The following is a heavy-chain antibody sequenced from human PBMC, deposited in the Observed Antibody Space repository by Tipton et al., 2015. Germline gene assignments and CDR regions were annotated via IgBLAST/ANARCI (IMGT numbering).Heavy chain of an antibody. V-gene: IGHV4-59*01. CDR1: GDSINRYY. Sequence: TLSLTCSVSGDSINRYYWSWIRQPPGKELEWIGYIQYSGSTIYNPSLKSRVTISVDTSKTQFSLKMSSVTASDTAVYYCARARGRHGGLFDSWGQGILVTVSS. CDR2: IQYSGST. CDR3: ARARGRHGGLFDS. D-gene: IGHD4-23*01. J-gene: IGHJ4*02.